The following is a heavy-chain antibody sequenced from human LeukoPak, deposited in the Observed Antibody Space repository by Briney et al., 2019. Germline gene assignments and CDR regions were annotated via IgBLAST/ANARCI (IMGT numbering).Heavy chain of an antibody. CDR1: GFTFSIYT. CDR3: ARDLQTYYYDSSGLY. Sequence: GGSLRLSCAASGFTFSIYTMNWVRQAPGKGLEWVSSISSSSSYIYYADSVKGRFTISRDNAKNSLYLQVNSLRAEDTAVYYCARDLQTYYYDSSGLYWGQGTLVTVSS. CDR2: ISSSSSYI. D-gene: IGHD3-22*01. J-gene: IGHJ4*02. V-gene: IGHV3-21*01.